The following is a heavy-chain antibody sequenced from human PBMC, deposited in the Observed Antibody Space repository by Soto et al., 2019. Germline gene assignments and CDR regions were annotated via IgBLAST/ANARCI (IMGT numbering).Heavy chain of an antibody. Sequence: EVQLVESGGGLVQPGGSLRLSCAASGFTFSSYSMNWVRQAPGKGLEWVSYISSGSSTIYYADSVKGRFTISRDNAKNSLYLQMNSLRAEDTAVYYCARSPSYYANFDYGGQGTLVTVSS. CDR2: ISSGSSTI. D-gene: IGHD3-22*01. J-gene: IGHJ4*02. CDR3: ARSPSYYANFDY. V-gene: IGHV3-48*01. CDR1: GFTFSSYS.